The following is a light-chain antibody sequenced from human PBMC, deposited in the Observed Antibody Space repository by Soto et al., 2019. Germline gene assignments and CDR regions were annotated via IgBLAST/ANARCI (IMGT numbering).Light chain of an antibody. CDR3: SSYTSSSTLV. Sequence: QSALTQPASVSGSPGQSITISCTGTSTDVGGYNYVSWYQQHPGKAPKLMIYEVSNRPSGVSHRFSGSKSGNTASLTISGLQADDEADYYYSSYTSSSTLVFGGGTKLTVL. V-gene: IGLV2-14*01. CDR2: EVS. J-gene: IGLJ3*02. CDR1: STDVGGYNY.